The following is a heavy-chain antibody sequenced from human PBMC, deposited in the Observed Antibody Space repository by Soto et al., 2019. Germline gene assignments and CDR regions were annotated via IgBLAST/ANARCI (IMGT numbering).Heavy chain of an antibody. D-gene: IGHD3-9*01. Sequence: PSETLSLTCAVSGGSISSSNWWSWVRQPPGKGLEWIGEIYHSGSTNYNPSLKSRVTISVDKSKNQFSLKLSSVTAADTAVYYCASAIYDILTGYFTPAYRGQGTLVTVSS. CDR1: GGSISSSNW. CDR2: IYHSGST. V-gene: IGHV4-4*02. CDR3: ASAIYDILTGYFTPAY. J-gene: IGHJ4*02.